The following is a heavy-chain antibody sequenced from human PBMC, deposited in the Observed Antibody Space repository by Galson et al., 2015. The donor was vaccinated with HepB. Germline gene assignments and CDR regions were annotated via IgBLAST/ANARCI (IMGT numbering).Heavy chain of an antibody. D-gene: IGHD6-13*01. J-gene: IGHJ3*02. CDR2: IYPGDSDT. Sequence: QSGAEVKKPGESLKISCKGSGYSFTSYWIGWVRQMPGKGLEWMGIIYPGDSDTRYSPSFQGQVTISADKSISTAYLQMNSLRAEDTAVYYCAKGVAAAGTLGPADIWGQGTMVTVSS. CDR3: AKGVAAAGTLGPADI. V-gene: IGHV5-51*03. CDR1: GYSFTSYW.